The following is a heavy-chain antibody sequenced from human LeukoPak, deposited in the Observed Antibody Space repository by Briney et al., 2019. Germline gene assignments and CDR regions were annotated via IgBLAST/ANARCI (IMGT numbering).Heavy chain of an antibody. D-gene: IGHD4/OR15-4a*01. Sequence: GRSLRLSCAASGFTFSSYGMHWVRQAPGKGLEWVAVIWYDGSNKYYADSVKGRFTISRDNSKNTLYLQMNSLRAEDTALYYCARDKLLEYGNWFDPWGQGTLVTVSS. V-gene: IGHV3-33*01. CDR3: ARDKLLEYGNWFDP. CDR1: GFTFSSYG. J-gene: IGHJ5*02. CDR2: IWYDGSNK.